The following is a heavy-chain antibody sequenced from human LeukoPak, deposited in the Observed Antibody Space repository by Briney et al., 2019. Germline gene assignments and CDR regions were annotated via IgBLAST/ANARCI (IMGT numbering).Heavy chain of an antibody. J-gene: IGHJ4*02. V-gene: IGHV4-39*07. D-gene: IGHD3-10*01. CDR3: ANSRITMVRGLPYYFDY. CDR1: GDSYSSSGYY. CDR2: LFYSGNA. Sequence: PSETLSLTCTVSGDSYSSSGYYWGCFRQPPGKGLEWIGCLFYSGNAYYNPSLKSRVTISVDTSKNQFSLKLSSVTAAATAVYYCANSRITMVRGLPYYFDYWGQGTLVTVSS.